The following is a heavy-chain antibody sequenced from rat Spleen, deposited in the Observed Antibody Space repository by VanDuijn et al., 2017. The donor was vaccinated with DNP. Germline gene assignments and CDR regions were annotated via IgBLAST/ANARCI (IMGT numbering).Heavy chain of an antibody. CDR2: ISTSGGST. Sequence: EVQLVESGGGLVQPGRSLKLSCAASGFTFSNYDMAWVRQAPTKGLEWVASISTSGGSTYYRDSVKGRFTVSRDNAKSTLYLQMDSLRSEDTATYYCARGSTLFDYWGQGVMVTVSS. J-gene: IGHJ2*01. V-gene: IGHV5-25*01. CDR3: ARGSTLFDY. D-gene: IGHD3-4*01. CDR1: GFTFSNYD.